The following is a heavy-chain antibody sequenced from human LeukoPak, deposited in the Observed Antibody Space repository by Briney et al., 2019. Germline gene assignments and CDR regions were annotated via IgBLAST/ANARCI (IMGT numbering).Heavy chain of an antibody. J-gene: IGHJ4*02. CDR3: AKERRRVDTSMIRSYFFDS. V-gene: IGHV3-23*01. CDR2: ITGDGVTT. Sequence: GGSLRLSCAASGFTFSSSAMSWVRQTPSKGLEWLSSITGDGVTTYHADSVKGRFTISRDNSKNILFLQMNSLRAEDSASYFCAKERRRVDTSMIRSYFFDSWGQGTPVTVSS. D-gene: IGHD3-16*01. CDR1: GFTFSSSA.